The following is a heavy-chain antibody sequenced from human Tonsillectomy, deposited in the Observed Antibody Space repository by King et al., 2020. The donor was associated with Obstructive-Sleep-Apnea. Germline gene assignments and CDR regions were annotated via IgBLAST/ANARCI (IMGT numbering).Heavy chain of an antibody. J-gene: IGHJ4*02. CDR3: AKVLGFGELFADY. V-gene: IGHV3-30*02. D-gene: IGHD3-10*01. CDR2: IRYDGSNK. CDR1: GFTFSSYG. Sequence: VQLVESGGGVVQPGRSLRLSCAASGFTFSSYGMHWVRQAPGKGLEWVAFIRYDGSNKYYADSVKGRFTIPRDNSKNTLFLQMNSLRAEDTAVYYCAKVLGFGELFADYWGQGTLVTVSS.